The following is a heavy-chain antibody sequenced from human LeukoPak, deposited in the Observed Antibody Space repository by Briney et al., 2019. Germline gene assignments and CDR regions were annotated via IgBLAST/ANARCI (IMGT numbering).Heavy chain of an antibody. V-gene: IGHV1-18*04. CDR3: ARVPNPRNTYGYNDK. Sequence: GASVKVSCTASGYGFSDHGVNWVRQAPGQGLEWMGWISGYNGHTSYAQKFQGRVMVTTDRSTNTAYLELRSLRSDDTAVYYCARVPNPRNTYGYNDKWGQGTLVTVSS. J-gene: IGHJ4*02. CDR1: GYGFSDHG. D-gene: IGHD5-18*01. CDR2: ISGYNGHT.